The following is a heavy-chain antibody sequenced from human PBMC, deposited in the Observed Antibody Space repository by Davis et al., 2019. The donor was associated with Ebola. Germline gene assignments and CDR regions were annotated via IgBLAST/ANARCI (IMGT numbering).Heavy chain of an antibody. D-gene: IGHD6-13*01. V-gene: IGHV4-39*07. Sequence: SETLSLTCTVSGGSISSSSYYWGWIRQPPGKGLEWIGSIYYSGSTYYNPSLKSRVTISVDTSKNQFSLKLSSVTAADTAVYYCARARSLAAAGMGFDYWGQGTLVTVSS. CDR2: IYYSGST. J-gene: IGHJ4*02. CDR1: GGSISSSSYY. CDR3: ARARSLAAAGMGFDY.